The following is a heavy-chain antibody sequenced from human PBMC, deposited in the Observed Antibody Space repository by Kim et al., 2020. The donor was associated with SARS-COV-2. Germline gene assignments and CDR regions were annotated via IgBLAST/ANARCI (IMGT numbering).Heavy chain of an antibody. CDR3: ARGEIVVAKKAFDI. V-gene: IGHV3-30*04. D-gene: IGHD3-22*01. J-gene: IGHJ3*02. Sequence: GGSLRLSCAASGFTFSSYAMHWVRQAPGKGLEWVAVISYDGSNKYYADSVKGRFTISRDNSKNTLYLQMNSLRAEDTAVYYCARGEIVVAKKAFDIWGQG. CDR1: GFTFSSYA. CDR2: ISYDGSNK.